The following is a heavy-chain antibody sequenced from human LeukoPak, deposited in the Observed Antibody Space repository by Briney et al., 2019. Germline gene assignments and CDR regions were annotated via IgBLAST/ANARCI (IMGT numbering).Heavy chain of an antibody. D-gene: IGHD2-15*01. CDR1: GLTFYSIS. CDR3: GGVGVVVAALGAFDI. J-gene: IGHJ3*02. V-gene: IGHV3-48*01. CDR2: ISSTDGTI. Sequence: PGGSLTLSCAASGLTFYSISMKWLPQAPGKGREGVSYISSTDGTIYYAVYVRGLFTIARDNSKDTLSLQMHSLRAEDTAVYYCGGVGVVVAALGAFDIWGQGTMVTVSS.